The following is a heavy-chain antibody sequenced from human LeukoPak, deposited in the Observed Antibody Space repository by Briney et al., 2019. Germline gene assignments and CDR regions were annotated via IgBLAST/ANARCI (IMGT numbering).Heavy chain of an antibody. V-gene: IGHV4-31*03. Sequence: PSETLSLTCTVSGGSISSGGYYWSWIRQHPGKGLEWIGYIYYSGSTYYNPSLKSRVTISVDTSKNQFSLKLSSVTPEDTALYYCASGTAAAGFHYWGQGTLVTVSS. D-gene: IGHD6-13*01. CDR3: ASGTAAAGFHY. J-gene: IGHJ4*02. CDR2: IYYSGST. CDR1: GGSISSGGYY.